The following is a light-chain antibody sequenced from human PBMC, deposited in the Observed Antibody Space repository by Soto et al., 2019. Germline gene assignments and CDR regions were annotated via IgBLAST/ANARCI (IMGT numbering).Light chain of an antibody. Sequence: IQMTQSPSSLSASVGDRVTITCRASQSISSYLNWYQQKPGKAPKLLIYAASSLQRGVPSRFSGSGSGTDFTLTISSLQPEDVATYYCQKYNIAPSWTFGQGTKVDIK. CDR3: QKYNIAPSWT. J-gene: IGKJ1*01. V-gene: IGKV1-39*01. CDR2: AAS. CDR1: QSISSY.